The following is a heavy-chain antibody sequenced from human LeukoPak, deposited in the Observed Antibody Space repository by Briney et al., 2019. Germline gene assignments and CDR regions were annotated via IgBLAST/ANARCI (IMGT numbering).Heavy chain of an antibody. J-gene: IGHJ4*02. CDR2: IDTDATTT. V-gene: IGHV3-74*01. Sequence: PGGSLRLSCAASGFTFRTYWMHWVRQAPGKGLVWVSGIDTDATTTRYADPVKGRFSTSEDTARNTLYLQRNSLRDKDTAVYYCARDDGVDSGGFHYWGQGTLVTVSS. D-gene: IGHD3-22*01. CDR3: ARDDGVDSGGFHY. CDR1: GFTFRTYW.